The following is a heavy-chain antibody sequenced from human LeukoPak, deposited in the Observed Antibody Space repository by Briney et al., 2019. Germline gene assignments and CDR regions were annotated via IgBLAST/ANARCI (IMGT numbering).Heavy chain of an antibody. D-gene: IGHD6-13*01. V-gene: IGHV4-59*01. CDR1: GGSISSYY. J-gene: IGHJ4*02. CDR3: ARGSGLSYSSSWRLIDY. CDR2: IYYSGST. Sequence: SETLSLTCTVSGGSISSYYWSWIRQPPGKGLEWIGYIYYSGSTNYNPSLKSRVTISVDTSKNQFSLKLSSVTAADTAVYYCARGSGLSYSSSWRLIDYWGQGTLVTVSS.